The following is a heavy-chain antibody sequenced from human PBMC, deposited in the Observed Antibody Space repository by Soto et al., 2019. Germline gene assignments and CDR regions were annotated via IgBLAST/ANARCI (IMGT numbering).Heavy chain of an antibody. J-gene: IGHJ5*02. CDR3: ARETSASMSFDP. CDR1: GGTFSSYA. Sequence: ASVKVSCKASGGTFSSYAISWVRQVPGQGLEWMGGIIPIFGTANYAQKFQGRVTITADESTSTAYMELSSLRSEDTAVYYCARETSASMSFDPWGQGTLVTVSS. V-gene: IGHV1-69*13. CDR2: IIPIFGTA. D-gene: IGHD2-2*01.